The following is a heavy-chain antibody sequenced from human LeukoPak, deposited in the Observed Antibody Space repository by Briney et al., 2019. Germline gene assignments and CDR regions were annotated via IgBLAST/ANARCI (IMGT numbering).Heavy chain of an antibody. Sequence: PGGSLRLSCAASGFTFSSYWMSWVRQAPGKGLEWVANIKQDGSEKYYVDSVKGRFTISRDNAKNSLYLQMNSLRAEDTAVYYCARDYPYYYDSSGFHPAYWGQGTLVTVSS. CDR2: IKQDGSEK. CDR1: GFTFSSYW. J-gene: IGHJ4*02. V-gene: IGHV3-7*01. CDR3: ARDYPYYYDSSGFHPAY. D-gene: IGHD3-22*01.